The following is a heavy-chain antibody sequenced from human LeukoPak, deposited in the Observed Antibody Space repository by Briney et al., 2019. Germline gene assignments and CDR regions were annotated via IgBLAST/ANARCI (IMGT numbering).Heavy chain of an antibody. CDR2: IYYSGST. Sequence: SQTLSLTCAVSGGSLSSGGYSWSWIRQPPGKGLEWIGYIYYSGSTYYNPSLKSRVTISVDTSKNQFSLKLSSVTAADTAVYYCARLWFGESIIDYWGQGTLVTVSS. J-gene: IGHJ4*02. V-gene: IGHV4-30-4*07. CDR3: ARLWFGESIIDY. CDR1: GGSLSSGGYS. D-gene: IGHD3-10*01.